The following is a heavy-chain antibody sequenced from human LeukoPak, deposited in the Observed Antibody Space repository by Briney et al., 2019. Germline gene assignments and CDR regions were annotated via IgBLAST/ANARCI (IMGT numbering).Heavy chain of an antibody. J-gene: IGHJ4*02. Sequence: SVKVSCKASGGTFSSYAISWVRQAPGQGLEWMGGIIPIFGTANYAQKFQGRVTITADESTSTAYMELNSLRAEDTAVYYCTKHQDSGSYYDYWGQGTLVTVSS. CDR1: GGTFSSYA. CDR2: IIPIFGTA. CDR3: TKHQDSGSYYDY. D-gene: IGHD3-10*01. V-gene: IGHV1-69*13.